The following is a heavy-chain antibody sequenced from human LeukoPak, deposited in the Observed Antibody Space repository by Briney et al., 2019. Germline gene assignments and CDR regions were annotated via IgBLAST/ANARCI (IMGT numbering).Heavy chain of an antibody. V-gene: IGHV3-48*01. J-gene: IGHJ4*02. D-gene: IGHD4-17*01. CDR3: ARDQDYGFTY. Sequence: GGSLRLSCAASGFIFSSYSMNWVRQAPGKGPEWISWITGSGTDIIYADSVKGRFTISRDNAKNSLYLQMNSLRAEDTAVYYCARDQDYGFTYWGQGTLVTVSS. CDR1: GFIFSSYS. CDR2: ITGSGTDI.